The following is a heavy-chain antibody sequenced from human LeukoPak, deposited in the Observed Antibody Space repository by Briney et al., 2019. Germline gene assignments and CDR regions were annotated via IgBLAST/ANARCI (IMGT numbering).Heavy chain of an antibody. CDR3: AKDLNRIAVAGNFDY. D-gene: IGHD6-19*01. V-gene: IGHV3-33*06. CDR2: IWYDGSNK. CDR1: GFTFSSYG. J-gene: IGHJ4*02. Sequence: GGSLRLSXAASGFTFSSYGMHWVRQAPGKGLEWVAVIWYDGSNKYYADSVKGRFTISRDNSKNTLYLQMNSLRAEGTAVYYCAKDLNRIAVAGNFDYWGQGTLVTVSS.